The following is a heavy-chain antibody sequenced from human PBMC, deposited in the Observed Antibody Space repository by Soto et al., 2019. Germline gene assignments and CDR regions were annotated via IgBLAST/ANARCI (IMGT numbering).Heavy chain of an antibody. V-gene: IGHV3-11*06. Sequence: PGGSLRLSRAASGFTFSDYYMSWIRQAPGKGLEWVSYISSSSSYTNYADSVKGRFTISRDNAKNSLYLQMNSLRAEDTAVYYCARDSSGWFDAFDICGQGTMVTV. J-gene: IGHJ3*02. CDR1: GFTFSDYY. D-gene: IGHD6-19*01. CDR3: ARDSSGWFDAFDI. CDR2: ISSSSSYT.